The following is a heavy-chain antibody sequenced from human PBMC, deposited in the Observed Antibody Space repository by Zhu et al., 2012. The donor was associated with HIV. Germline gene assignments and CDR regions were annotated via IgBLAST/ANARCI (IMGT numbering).Heavy chain of an antibody. Sequence: QVQLQQWGAGLLKPSETLSLTCAVYGGSFSGYYWSWIRQPPGKGLEWIGEINHSGSTNYNPSLKSRVTISVDTSKNQFSLKLSSVTAADTAVYYCARHPLVAKRGYFDYWGQGTLVTVSS. CDR3: ARHPLVAKRGYFDY. CDR2: INHSGST. CDR1: GGSFSGYY. V-gene: IGHV4-34*01. J-gene: IGHJ4*02. D-gene: IGHD5-12*01.